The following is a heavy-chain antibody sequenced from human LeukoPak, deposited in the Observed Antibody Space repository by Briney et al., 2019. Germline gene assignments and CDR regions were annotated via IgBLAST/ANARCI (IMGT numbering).Heavy chain of an antibody. V-gene: IGHV3-23*01. CDR1: GLXFSRFA. CDR2: ISDSGDTT. CDR3: AKGHSAHGTGFDY. Sequence: GGSLRLSCGASGLXFSRFAMSWVRQAPGKGLEWVSTISDSGDTTYYADSVKGRFTISRDNLKNTLYVQMNSLRVEDTAVYYCAKGHSAHGTGFDYWGQGTLVIVSS. D-gene: IGHD1-1*01. J-gene: IGHJ4*02.